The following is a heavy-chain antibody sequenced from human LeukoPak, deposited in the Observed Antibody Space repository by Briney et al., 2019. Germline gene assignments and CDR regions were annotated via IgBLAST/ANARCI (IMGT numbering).Heavy chain of an antibody. CDR1: GFTFSSHD. CDR3: VRDMTARSWHAFDS. Sequence: PGGSLRLSCAASGFTFSSHDMDWVRQAPGKGLEWISHIATSSDDTHYADSVKGRFIISRDNVKDSLYLQMNSLRAEDTAVYYCVRDMTARSWHAFDSWGRGTLVTVSS. V-gene: IGHV3-48*03. CDR2: IATSSDDT. D-gene: IGHD6-13*01. J-gene: IGHJ4*02.